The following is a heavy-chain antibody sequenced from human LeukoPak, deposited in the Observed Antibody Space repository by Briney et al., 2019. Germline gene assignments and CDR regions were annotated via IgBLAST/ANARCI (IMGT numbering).Heavy chain of an antibody. J-gene: IGHJ4*02. V-gene: IGHV3-30*18. CDR1: GFTFSSYG. CDR3: AKSLRPPTSHRQWQTFFDY. CDR2: ISYDGSNK. Sequence: GGSLRLSCAASGFTFSSYGMHWVRQAPGKGLEWVAVISYDGSNKYYADSVKGRFTISRDNSKNTLYLQMNSLRAEDTAVYYCAKSLRPPTSHRQWQTFFDYWGQGTLVTVSS. D-gene: IGHD2-2*01.